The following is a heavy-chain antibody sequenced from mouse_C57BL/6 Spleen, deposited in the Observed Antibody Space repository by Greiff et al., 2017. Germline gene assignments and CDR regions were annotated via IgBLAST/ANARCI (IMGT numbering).Heavy chain of an antibody. CDR3: THTAGFITTAG. V-gene: IGHV6-3*01. Sequence: EVKLLESGGGLVQPGGSMKLSCVASGFTFSNYWMNWVRQSPEKGLEWVAQIRLKSGNYATHYAESVKGRLTIAGDDSKSCVYLQMNNLRAEDTGIYYCTHTAGFITTAGWGQGTLVTVAA. D-gene: IGHD1-1*01. J-gene: IGHJ3*01. CDR1: GFTFSNYW. CDR2: IRLKSGNYAT.